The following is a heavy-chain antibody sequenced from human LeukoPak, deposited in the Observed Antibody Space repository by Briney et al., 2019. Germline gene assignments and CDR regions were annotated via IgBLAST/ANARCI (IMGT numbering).Heavy chain of an antibody. V-gene: IGHV3-20*04. D-gene: IGHD3-22*01. CDR1: GFTFDDYG. Sequence: GGSLRLSCAASGFTFDDYGMSWVRQAPGKGLEWVSVINWNGGSTGYADSVKGRFTISRDNAKNSLYLQMNSLRAEDTALYYCARDLDTMTPFDYWGQGTLVTVSS. CDR3: ARDLDTMTPFDY. J-gene: IGHJ4*02. CDR2: INWNGGST.